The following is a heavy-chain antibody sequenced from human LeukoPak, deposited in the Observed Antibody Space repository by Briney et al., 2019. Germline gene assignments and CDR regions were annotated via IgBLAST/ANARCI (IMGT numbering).Heavy chain of an antibody. Sequence: GGSLRLSCAASAFTFSDYSMNWVRQAPGKGLEWISYISGRSSTIYYADSVRGRFTISRDNAKNSMYLQMSSLRAEDTAVYYCARDRLTSGSYFFDYWGQGTLVTVSS. J-gene: IGHJ4*02. CDR1: AFTFSDYS. D-gene: IGHD1-26*01. CDR3: ARDRLTSGSYFFDY. V-gene: IGHV3-48*01. CDR2: ISGRSSTI.